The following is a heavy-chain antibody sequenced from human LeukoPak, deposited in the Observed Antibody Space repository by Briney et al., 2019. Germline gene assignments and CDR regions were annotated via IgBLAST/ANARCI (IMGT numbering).Heavy chain of an antibody. J-gene: IGHJ6*02. CDR1: GGPFSGYY. Sequence: PSETLSLTCAVYGGPFSGYYWTWIRQPPRKGLEWIGEINQSGSTNYNPSLMSRVTISVDTSNQFSLQLSSVTAADTAVYYCARVWRVAGRRDYGMDVWGPGTTVTVSS. V-gene: IGHV4-34*01. CDR2: INQSGST. D-gene: IGHD2-15*01. CDR3: ARVWRVAGRRDYGMDV.